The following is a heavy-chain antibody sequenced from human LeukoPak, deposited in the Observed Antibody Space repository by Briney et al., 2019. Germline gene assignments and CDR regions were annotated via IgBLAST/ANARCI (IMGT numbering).Heavy chain of an antibody. V-gene: IGHV4-59*01. CDR3: ARANYFDY. Sequence: PPETLSLTCTVSGGSISSYYWSWFRQPPGKGPEWIGSIYYGGSTNYNPSLKSRVTMSVDTSKNQFSLKLSSVTAADTAVYYCARANYFDYWGQRSLVTVSS. J-gene: IGHJ4*02. CDR2: IYYGGST. CDR1: GGSISSYY.